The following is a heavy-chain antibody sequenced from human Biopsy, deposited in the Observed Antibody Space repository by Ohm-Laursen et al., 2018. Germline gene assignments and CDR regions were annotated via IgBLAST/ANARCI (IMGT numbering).Heavy chain of an antibody. CDR2: ISGSGAST. D-gene: IGHD2-21*01. Sequence: SLRLSCAASGFIFSRNDMSWVRQAPEKGLEWVSGISGSGASTYYADSVKGGFTISRDNSKNTLFLQMDSLRADDTAVYYCVKAYSAIYWFDPWGQGTLVTVSS. V-gene: IGHV3-23*01. CDR3: VKAYSAIYWFDP. J-gene: IGHJ5*02. CDR1: GFIFSRND.